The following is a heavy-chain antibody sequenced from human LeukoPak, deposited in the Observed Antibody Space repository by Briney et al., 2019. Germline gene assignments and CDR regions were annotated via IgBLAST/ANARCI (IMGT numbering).Heavy chain of an antibody. Sequence: GEFLKICCTDSGHTFTHYWIAWVRQMAGKGLEWLGISYTGDYSTRYSPSFEGQVTISADTSISTAYLQWSSLQAADTAMYYCARQVGATGHFDLWGQGTLVTVSS. J-gene: IGHJ4*02. CDR2: SYTGDYST. CDR1: GHTFTHYW. CDR3: ARQVGATGHFDL. D-gene: IGHD1-26*01. V-gene: IGHV5-51*01.